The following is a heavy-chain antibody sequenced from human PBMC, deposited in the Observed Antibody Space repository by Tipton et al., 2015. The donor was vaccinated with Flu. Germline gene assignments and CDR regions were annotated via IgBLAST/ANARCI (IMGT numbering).Heavy chain of an antibody. CDR2: IGSSGTTI. CDR1: GFTLGSYE. D-gene: IGHD6-19*01. Sequence: SLRLSCAASGFTLGSYEMNWVRQAPGKGLEWISYIGSSGTTIYYADSVKGRFTISRDNAKNSVYLQLSSLRAEDTAVYYCARVRFGSGNWGQGTLVTVSS. V-gene: IGHV3-48*03. J-gene: IGHJ4*02. CDR3: ARVRFGSGN.